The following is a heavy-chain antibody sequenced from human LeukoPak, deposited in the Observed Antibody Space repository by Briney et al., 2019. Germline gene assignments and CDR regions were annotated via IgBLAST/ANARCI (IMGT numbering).Heavy chain of an antibody. CDR3: AKDPGGGSYYFDS. D-gene: IGHD5-12*01. Sequence: GGSLRLSCAASGFTFNTYAMTWVRQAPGKGLEWVSSMIGIGGSTYYADSVKGRFTISRDNSKSTLHLHMNSLRAEDTAVYFCAKDPGGGSYYFDSWGQGTQVTVSS. CDR1: GFTFNTYA. V-gene: IGHV3-23*01. CDR2: MIGIGGST. J-gene: IGHJ4*02.